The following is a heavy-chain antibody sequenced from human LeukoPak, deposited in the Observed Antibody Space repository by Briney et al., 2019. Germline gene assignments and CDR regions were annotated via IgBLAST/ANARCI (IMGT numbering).Heavy chain of an antibody. CDR3: ARDVPVAGLDY. CDR1: VFTVSSYW. Sequence: SGGSLRLSCAASVFTVSSYWMSWVRQAPGKGLEWVANIKQDGSEKYYVDSVKGRFTISRDNAKNSLYLQMNSVRVEDTAVYYCARDVPVAGLDYWGQGTLVTVSS. D-gene: IGHD6-19*01. V-gene: IGHV3-7*03. J-gene: IGHJ4*02. CDR2: IKQDGSEK.